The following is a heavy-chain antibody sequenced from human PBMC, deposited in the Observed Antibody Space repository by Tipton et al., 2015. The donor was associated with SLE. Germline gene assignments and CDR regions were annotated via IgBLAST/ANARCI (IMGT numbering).Heavy chain of an antibody. CDR1: GDSISSHY. CDR3: ARGSVVADDY. D-gene: IGHD2-15*01. J-gene: IGHJ4*02. Sequence: TLSLTCTVSGDSISSHYWNWIRQTPGEGLEWIGYIFYGRDTNYNPSLKSRVTISIEASKNQLSLTLKYVTAADTAVYYCARGSVVADDYWGQGTLVTVSS. V-gene: IGHV4-59*11. CDR2: IFYGRDT.